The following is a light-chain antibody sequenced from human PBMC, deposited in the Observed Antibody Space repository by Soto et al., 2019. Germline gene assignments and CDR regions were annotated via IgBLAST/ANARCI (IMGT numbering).Light chain of an antibody. Sequence: QSVLTQPPSASGSPGQSVTISCTGTSSDVGGYNYVSWYQQHPGKAPKLMIYEVSKRPSGVPDRFSGSKSGNTASLTVSGVQADDEADYYCSSYAGSTLVFGGGTKLTVL. CDR2: EVS. J-gene: IGLJ2*01. V-gene: IGLV2-8*01. CDR1: SSDVGGYNY. CDR3: SSYAGSTLV.